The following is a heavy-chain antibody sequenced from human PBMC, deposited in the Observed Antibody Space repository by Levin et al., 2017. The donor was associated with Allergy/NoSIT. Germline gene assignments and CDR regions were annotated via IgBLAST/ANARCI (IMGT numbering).Heavy chain of an antibody. Sequence: ASVKVSCKASGGTFSSYTISWVRQAPGQGLEWMGRIIPILGIANYAQKFQGRVTITADKSTSTAYMELSSLRSEDTAVYYCARSLADQGRYYDSRNWFDPWGQGTLVTVSS. J-gene: IGHJ5*02. CDR2: IIPILGIA. D-gene: IGHD3-22*01. CDR3: ARSLADQGRYYDSRNWFDP. V-gene: IGHV1-69*02. CDR1: GGTFSSYT.